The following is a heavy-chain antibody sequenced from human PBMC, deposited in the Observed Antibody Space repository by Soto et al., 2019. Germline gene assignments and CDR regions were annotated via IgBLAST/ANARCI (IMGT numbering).Heavy chain of an antibody. D-gene: IGHD1-1*01. J-gene: IGHJ6*02. CDR2: IYYSGST. CDR3: AGYPTGDGMDV. V-gene: IGHV4-4*02. CDR1: GGSISSSNW. Sequence: PSETLSLTCAVSGGSISSSNWWSWVRQPPGKGLEWIGYIYYSGSTNYNPSLTSRVTMSVDTSKNECSLKLRSVTAADTAVYYCAGYPTGDGMDVWGQGTTVTVSS.